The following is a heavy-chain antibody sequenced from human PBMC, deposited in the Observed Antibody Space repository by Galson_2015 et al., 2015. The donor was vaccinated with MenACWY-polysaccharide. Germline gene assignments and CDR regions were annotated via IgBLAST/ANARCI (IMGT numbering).Heavy chain of an antibody. CDR3: ARGHGSGIYFDN. V-gene: IGHV4-31*03. CDR1: GGSISSGGYY. J-gene: IGHJ4*02. CDR2: IYYTGST. Sequence: TLSLTCIVSGGSISSGGYYWTWIRQHPGKNLEWIGYIYYTGSTFYNPSLQSRLTISVESSKNQFSLNLTPVTAADTAVYYCARGHGSGIYFDNWGQGTLVTVSS. D-gene: IGHD3-10*01.